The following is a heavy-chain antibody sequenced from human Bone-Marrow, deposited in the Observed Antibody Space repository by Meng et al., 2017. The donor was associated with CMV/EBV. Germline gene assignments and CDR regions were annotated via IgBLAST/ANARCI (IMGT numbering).Heavy chain of an antibody. CDR3: ARAGYSSGWWGLDV. D-gene: IGHD6-19*01. CDR1: GFTFSSYS. J-gene: IGHJ6*02. CDR2: ISSSGSTI. Sequence: GESLKISCAASGFTFSSYSMNWVRQAPGKGLEGVSYISSSGSTIYYADSVKGRFTLSRDNAKNSLYLQMNSLRAEDTGVYYCARAGYSSGWWGLDVWGQGTTVTVSS. V-gene: IGHV3-48*04.